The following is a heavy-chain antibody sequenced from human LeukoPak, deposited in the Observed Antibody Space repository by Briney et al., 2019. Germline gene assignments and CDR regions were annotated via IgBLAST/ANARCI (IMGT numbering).Heavy chain of an antibody. V-gene: IGHV1-2*06. CDR1: GYTFNSNG. D-gene: IGHD2-2*01. J-gene: IGHJ4*02. CDR3: ARDYCSSTSCLFDY. CDR2: INPNSGDT. Sequence: ASVKVSCKASGYTFNSNGISWVRQAPGQGLEWMGRINPNSGDTNYAQKFQGRVTMTRDTSISTAYMELSRLRSDDTAVYYCARDYCSSTSCLFDYWGQGTLVTVSS.